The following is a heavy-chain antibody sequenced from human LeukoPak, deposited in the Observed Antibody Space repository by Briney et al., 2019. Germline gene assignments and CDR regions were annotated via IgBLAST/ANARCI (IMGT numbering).Heavy chain of an antibody. V-gene: IGHV4-34*01. D-gene: IGHD3-10*01. J-gene: IGHJ4*02. CDR3: ARGGYGPGSHYRY. Sequence: NPSETLFLTCAVNAGSFTGYYWSWIRQPPGKGLGWIGEIDHTGSISYNPSLRSRVTISVDTFKNQFSLKLRSVTAADRAIYYCARGGYGPGSHYRYWGQGTLVTVTS. CDR1: AGSFTGYY. CDR2: IDHTGSI.